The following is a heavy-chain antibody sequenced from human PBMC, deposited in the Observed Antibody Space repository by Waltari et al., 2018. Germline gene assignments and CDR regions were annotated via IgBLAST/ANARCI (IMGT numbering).Heavy chain of an antibody. Sequence: QVQLVESGGGVVQPGRSLRLSCPASGFTFSSYGMHWVRQAPGKGLEWVAVIWYDGSNKYYADSVKGRFTISRDNSKNTLYLQMNSLRAEDTAVYYCAKGAVAGPIFDYWGQGTLVTVSS. J-gene: IGHJ4*02. CDR3: AKGAVAGPIFDY. D-gene: IGHD6-19*01. V-gene: IGHV3-33*06. CDR2: IWYDGSNK. CDR1: GFTFSSYG.